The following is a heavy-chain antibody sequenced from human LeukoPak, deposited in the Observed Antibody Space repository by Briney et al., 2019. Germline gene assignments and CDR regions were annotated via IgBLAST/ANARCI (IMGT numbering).Heavy chain of an antibody. CDR1: RFNFDDYA. Sequence: PGRSLRLSCTASRFNFDDYAMHWVRQTPGKGLEWVSGISWDSGTIGYADSVKGRFTISRDNAKNSLYLQMSSLRAEDMALYYCATSYRGAFDYWGQGTLVTVSS. J-gene: IGHJ4*02. CDR2: ISWDSGTI. CDR3: ATSYRGAFDY. V-gene: IGHV3-9*03.